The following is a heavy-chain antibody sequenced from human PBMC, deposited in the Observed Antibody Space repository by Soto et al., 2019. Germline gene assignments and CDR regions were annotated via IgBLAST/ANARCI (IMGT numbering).Heavy chain of an antibody. D-gene: IGHD1-26*01. Sequence: QVQLVESGGGVVQPGGSLRLSCAGSGFSFLSYGMYWVRQAPGKGLEWVALIQDGGNSEYYADSVKGRFIISRDNSKNTLSLQINSLRAEDTAVYFCAREGNTTTTHYYHMDLWGKGTTVTVSS. CDR1: GFSFLSYG. CDR2: IQDGGNSE. V-gene: IGHV3-30*02. J-gene: IGHJ6*03. CDR3: AREGNTTTTHYYHMDL.